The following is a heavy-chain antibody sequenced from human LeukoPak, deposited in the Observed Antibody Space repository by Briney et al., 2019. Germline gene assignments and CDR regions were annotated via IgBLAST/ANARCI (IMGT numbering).Heavy chain of an antibody. D-gene: IGHD4-17*01. CDR2: IKQDGSEK. V-gene: IGHV3-7*03. CDR3: ANHGPGYGDYVHHYFDY. J-gene: IGHJ4*02. Sequence: GGSLRLSCAASGFTFSSYSMNWVRQAPGKGLEWVANIKQDGSEKYYVDSVKGRFTISRENAKNSLYVKINRLRAKNTAVYYCANHGPGYGDYVHHYFDYWGQGTLVTVSS. CDR1: GFTFSSYS.